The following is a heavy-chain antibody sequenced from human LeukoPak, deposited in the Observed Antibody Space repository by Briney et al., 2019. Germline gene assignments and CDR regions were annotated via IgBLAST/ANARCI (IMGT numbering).Heavy chain of an antibody. J-gene: IGHJ3*02. CDR3: ARDNLAAAGDDNFDI. CDR1: GFTFSSYA. CDR2: ISISSSSV. V-gene: IGHV3-48*04. D-gene: IGHD6-13*01. Sequence: PGRSLRLSCAASGFTFSSYAMNWVRQAPGKGLEWVSYISISSSSVYYADSVKGRFTISRDNAKNSLYLQMNGLRAEDTAIYYCARDNLAAAGDDNFDIWGQGTMVTVSS.